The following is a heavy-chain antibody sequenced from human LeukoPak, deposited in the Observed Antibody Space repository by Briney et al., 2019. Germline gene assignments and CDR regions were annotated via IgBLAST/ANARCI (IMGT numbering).Heavy chain of an antibody. CDR1: GGSISSYY. V-gene: IGHV4-59*01. Sequence: SETLSLTCTVSGGSISSYYWSWIRQPPGKGLEWIGYIYYSGSTNYNPSLKSRVTISVDTSKNQFSLKLSSVTAADTAVYYCARDSGYSSSYFDYWGQGTLVTVSS. J-gene: IGHJ4*02. D-gene: IGHD6-13*01. CDR2: IYYSGST. CDR3: ARDSGYSSSYFDY.